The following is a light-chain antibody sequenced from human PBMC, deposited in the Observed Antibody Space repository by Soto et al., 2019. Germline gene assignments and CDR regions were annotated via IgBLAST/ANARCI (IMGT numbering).Light chain of an antibody. CDR1: SSDTAGYNY. CDR3: SSYTTSNAPLYV. V-gene: IGLV2-14*01. CDR2: EVS. J-gene: IGLJ1*01. Sequence: QSVLTQPASGSGSPGQSITISCTGTSSDTAGYNYVSWYQQHPGKAPKLMIYEVSNRPSGVSNRFSGSQSGNTASLTISGLQAEDEANHYCSSYTTSNAPLYVFGTGTKVTVL.